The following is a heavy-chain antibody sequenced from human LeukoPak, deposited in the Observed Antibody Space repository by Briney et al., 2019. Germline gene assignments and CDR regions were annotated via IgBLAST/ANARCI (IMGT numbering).Heavy chain of an antibody. CDR3: ARKSGSGNFPLDY. J-gene: IGHJ4*02. CDR1: GFTFSNYW. V-gene: IGHV3-23*01. D-gene: IGHD3-10*01. CDR2: ISAGGITT. Sequence: GGSLRLSCAASGFTFSNYWMHWVRQVPGKGLEWVSVISAGGITTYYADSVKGRFTISRDNSKNTVFLQMSSLRAEDTALYYCARKSGSGNFPLDYWGQGTLVTVSS.